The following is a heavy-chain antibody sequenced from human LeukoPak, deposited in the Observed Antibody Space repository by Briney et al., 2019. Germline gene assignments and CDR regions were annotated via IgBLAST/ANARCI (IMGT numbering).Heavy chain of an antibody. CDR1: GGSISSSSYY. CDR2: IYYSGST. J-gene: IGHJ5*02. CDR3: ARDYDSSGYYAP. Sequence: PSETLSLTCTVSGGSISSSSYYWGWIRQPPGKGLEWIGSIYYSGSTYYNPSLKSRVTISVDTSKNQFSLKLSSVTAADTAVYYCARDYDSSGYYAPWGQGTLVTVSS. D-gene: IGHD3-22*01. V-gene: IGHV4-39*07.